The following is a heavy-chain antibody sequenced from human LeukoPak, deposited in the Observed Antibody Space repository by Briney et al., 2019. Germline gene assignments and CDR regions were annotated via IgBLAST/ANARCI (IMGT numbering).Heavy chain of an antibody. Sequence: GASVKVSCKASGYTFTSYSMHWVRQAPGQGLEWMGIINPSGGSTSYTQKFQGRVTMTRDTSTSTVYMEVSSLRSEDTAVYYCARGPPYSSSWYSPSGGNAFDIWGQGTMVTVSS. V-gene: IGHV1-46*01. J-gene: IGHJ3*02. CDR2: INPSGGST. CDR3: ARGPPYSSSWYSPSGGNAFDI. CDR1: GYTFTSYS. D-gene: IGHD6-13*01.